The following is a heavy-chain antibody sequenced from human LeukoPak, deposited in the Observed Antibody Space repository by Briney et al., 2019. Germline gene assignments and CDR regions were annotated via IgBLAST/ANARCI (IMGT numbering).Heavy chain of an antibody. CDR3: ARVGQLVNDAFDI. D-gene: IGHD6-13*01. CDR2: ISSSSSYI. Sequence: PGGSLRLSCAASGFTFSNYSMNWVRQAPGKGLEWVSSISSSSSYIYYADSVKGRFTISRDNAKNSLYLQMNSLRAEDTAVYYCARVGQLVNDAFDIWGQGTMVTVSS. V-gene: IGHV3-21*01. CDR1: GFTFSNYS. J-gene: IGHJ3*02.